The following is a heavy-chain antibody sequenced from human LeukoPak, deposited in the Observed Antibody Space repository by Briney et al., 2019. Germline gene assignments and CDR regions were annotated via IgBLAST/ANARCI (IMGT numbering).Heavy chain of an antibody. J-gene: IGHJ4*02. V-gene: IGHV3-30*04. CDR1: GFTFSTYA. CDR3: ARVYLERLTAGYFDH. CDR2: ISYDGRQK. Sequence: GGSLRLSCTASGFTFSTYAMHWVRQAPGKGLEWVAVISYDGRQKYYADSVKGRFTISRDNSKNTLYLQMNSLRDEDTAVYYCARVYLERLTAGYFDHWGQGTLVTVPS. D-gene: IGHD2-8*01.